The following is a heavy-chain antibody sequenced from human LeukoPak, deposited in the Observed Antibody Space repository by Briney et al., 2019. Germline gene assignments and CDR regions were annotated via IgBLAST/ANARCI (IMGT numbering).Heavy chain of an antibody. D-gene: IGHD3-10*01. V-gene: IGHV4-30-2*02. Sequence: SETLSLTCAVSGGSISSGGYSWSWIRQPPGKGLEWIGYIYHSGSTYYNPSLKSRVTISVDRSKNQFSLKLTSVNAADTAVYYCARYTRSSALRTWGQGILVIVSP. CDR3: ARYTRSSALRT. J-gene: IGHJ4*02. CDR1: GGSISSGGYS. CDR2: IYHSGST.